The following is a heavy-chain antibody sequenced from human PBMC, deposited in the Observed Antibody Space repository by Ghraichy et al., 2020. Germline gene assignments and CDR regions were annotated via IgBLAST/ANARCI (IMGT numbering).Heavy chain of an antibody. CDR2: ISSGGSAI. J-gene: IGHJ3*02. V-gene: IGHV3-11*04. CDR3: ATKAPQRYYVPLGGGAFDI. D-gene: IGHD3-22*01. Sequence: GGSLRLSCAASGFTFSDYYMSWIRQAPGKGLEWVSYISSGGSAIYYADSVKGRFTISRDNAKNSLYLQMYSLRAEDTAVYYCATKAPQRYYVPLGGGAFDIWGQGTMVSVSS. CDR1: GFTFSDYY.